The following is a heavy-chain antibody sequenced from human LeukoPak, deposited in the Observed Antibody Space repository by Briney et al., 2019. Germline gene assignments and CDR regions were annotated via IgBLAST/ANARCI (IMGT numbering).Heavy chain of an antibody. V-gene: IGHV3-53*04. J-gene: IGHJ4*02. CDR1: GFTVSGNY. CDR3: VSSTAAIFGY. D-gene: IGHD2-2*01. CDR2: IYSGGSA. Sequence: GGSLRLSCAASGFTVSGNYMSWVRQAPGKGLEWVSVIYSGGSAYYADSVKGRFTISRHNSKNTLYLQMNSLRAEDTAVYYCVSSTAAIFGYWGQGTLVTVSS.